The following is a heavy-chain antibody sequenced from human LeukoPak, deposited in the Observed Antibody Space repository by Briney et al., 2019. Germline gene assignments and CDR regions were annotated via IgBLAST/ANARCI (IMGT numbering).Heavy chain of an antibody. CDR1: GYTFTSYG. J-gene: IGHJ6*02. Sequence: AASVEVSCKASGYTFTSYGISWVRQAPGQGLEWMGWISAYNGNTNYAQKLQGRVTMTTDTSTSTAYMELRSLRSDDTAVYYCARDRRVQLEGEYYYGMDVWGQGTTVTVSS. CDR2: ISAYNGNT. CDR3: ARDRRVQLEGEYYYGMDV. D-gene: IGHD1-1*01. V-gene: IGHV1-18*01.